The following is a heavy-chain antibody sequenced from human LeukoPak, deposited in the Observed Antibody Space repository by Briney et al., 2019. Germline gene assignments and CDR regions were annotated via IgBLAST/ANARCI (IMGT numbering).Heavy chain of an antibody. V-gene: IGHV4-34*01. Sequence: SETLSLTCAVYGGSFSGFYWSWIRQPPGKGLEWIGEINHSGGTNHNPSLKSRVTISVDTSKKQVSLNLSSVTAADTAVYYCARTRYNGYNRHFDSWGQGSQVTVSS. CDR1: GGSFSGFY. CDR2: INHSGGT. CDR3: ARTRYNGYNRHFDS. J-gene: IGHJ4*02. D-gene: IGHD5-12*01.